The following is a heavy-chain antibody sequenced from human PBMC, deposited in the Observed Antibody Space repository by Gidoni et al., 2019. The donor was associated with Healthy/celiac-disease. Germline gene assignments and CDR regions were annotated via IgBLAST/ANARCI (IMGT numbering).Heavy chain of an antibody. V-gene: IGHV4-61*02. D-gene: IGHD3-22*01. Sequence: QVQLQDSGPGLVKPSQTLSLTCTVSGGSISSGSYYWIWIRQPAGKGLEWIGRIYTSGSTNYNHSLKRRVTISVDTSKNQFSLKLSSVTAADTAVYYCAREVTTSLDYWGQGTLVTVSS. J-gene: IGHJ4*02. CDR1: GGSISSGSYY. CDR3: AREVTTSLDY. CDR2: IYTSGST.